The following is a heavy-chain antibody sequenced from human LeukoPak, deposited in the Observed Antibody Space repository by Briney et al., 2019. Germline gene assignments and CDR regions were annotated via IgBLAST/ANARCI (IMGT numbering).Heavy chain of an antibody. Sequence: SETLSLTCSVSGDSVSSNNYYWSWIRQPPGKGLEWIGYIYHSGSTYYNPSLKSRVTISVDRSKNQFSLKLSSVTAADTAVYYCARRGYSYGLRDWGQGTLVTVSS. J-gene: IGHJ4*02. V-gene: IGHV4-30-2*01. CDR3: ARRGYSYGLRD. CDR1: GDSVSSNNYY. D-gene: IGHD5-18*01. CDR2: IYHSGST.